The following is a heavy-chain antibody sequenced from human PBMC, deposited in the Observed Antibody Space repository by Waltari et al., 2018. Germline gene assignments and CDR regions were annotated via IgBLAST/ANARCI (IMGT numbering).Heavy chain of an antibody. Sequence: QVQLQASGPGLVKPSETLSLTCAVSGYSISSGHYWGWIRQPPGKGLEWIGSIYHSGSTYYNPSLKSRVTISVDTSKNQFSLKLSSVTAADTAVYYCASFMTTRTPDYWGQGTLVTVSS. CDR1: GYSISSGHY. CDR2: IYHSGST. V-gene: IGHV4-38-2*01. D-gene: IGHD4-17*01. J-gene: IGHJ4*02. CDR3: ASFMTTRTPDY.